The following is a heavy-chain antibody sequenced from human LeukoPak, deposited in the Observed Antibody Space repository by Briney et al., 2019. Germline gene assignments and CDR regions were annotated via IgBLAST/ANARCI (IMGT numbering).Heavy chain of an antibody. CDR3: ARGLTGTTFSLDY. V-gene: IGHV4-34*01. CDR2: INHSGST. D-gene: IGHD1-20*01. Sequence: SETLSLTRAVYGGSFSGYYWSWIRQPPGKGLEWIGEINHSGSTNYNPSLKSRVTISVDTSKNQFSLKLSSVTAADTAVYYCARGLTGTTFSLDYWGQGTLVTVSS. CDR1: GGSFSGYY. J-gene: IGHJ4*02.